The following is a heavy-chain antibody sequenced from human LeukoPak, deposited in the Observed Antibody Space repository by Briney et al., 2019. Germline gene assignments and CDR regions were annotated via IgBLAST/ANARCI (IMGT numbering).Heavy chain of an antibody. D-gene: IGHD6-13*01. CDR3: ARDIETAAIDY. CDR1: GFTFSSYW. CDR2: INRDGSNT. V-gene: IGHV3-74*01. J-gene: IGHJ4*02. Sequence: GGSLRLSCAASGFTFSSYWMHWVRQAPGKGLVWVSRINRDGSNTDYADSVRGRFTISRDNAKNTLYLQLNSLGAEDTAVYYCARDIETAAIDYWGRGTLVTVSS.